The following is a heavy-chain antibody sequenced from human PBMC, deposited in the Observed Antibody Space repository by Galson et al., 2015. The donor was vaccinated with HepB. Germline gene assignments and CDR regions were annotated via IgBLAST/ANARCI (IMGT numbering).Heavy chain of an antibody. CDR1: GYTFNSYD. J-gene: IGHJ4*02. Sequence: SVKVSCKASGYTFNSYDINWVRQATGQGLEWMGWMNPKSGKTAYAQKFQERVSMTRNTSISTACMELSSLRSEGTAVYYCARSFGDVIIFDYWGQGSLVTVSS. V-gene: IGHV1-8*01. D-gene: IGHD3-3*01. CDR2: MNPKSGKT. CDR3: ARSFGDVIIFDY.